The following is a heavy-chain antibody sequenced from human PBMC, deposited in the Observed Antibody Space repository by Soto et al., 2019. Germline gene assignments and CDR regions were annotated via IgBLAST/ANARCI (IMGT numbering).Heavy chain of an antibody. J-gene: IGHJ5*02. CDR1: GGTFSSYA. D-gene: IGHD6-13*01. CDR3: AIAKKQQLVRWWFDP. Sequence: ASVKVSCKASGGTFSSYAISWVRQAPGQGLEWMGGIIPIFGTANYAQKFQGRVTITADESTSTAYMELSSLRSEDTAVYYCAIAKKQQLVRWWFDPWGQGTLVT. V-gene: IGHV1-69*13. CDR2: IIPIFGTA.